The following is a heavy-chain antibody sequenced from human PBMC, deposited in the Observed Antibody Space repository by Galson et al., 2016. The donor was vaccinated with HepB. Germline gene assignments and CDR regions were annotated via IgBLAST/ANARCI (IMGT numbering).Heavy chain of an antibody. Sequence: SLRLSCAASGFTLSSSAIHWVRQAPGKGLEWVAFISFDGTTKHYLDSVKGRFTISSDNSKDTIYLQMNSLRTEDTAAYYCARGRGSGSFLIDYWGQGNPVTVSS. CDR3: ARGRGSGSFLIDY. J-gene: IGHJ4*02. CDR1: GFTLSSSA. D-gene: IGHD1-26*01. V-gene: IGHV3-30-3*01. CDR2: ISFDGTTK.